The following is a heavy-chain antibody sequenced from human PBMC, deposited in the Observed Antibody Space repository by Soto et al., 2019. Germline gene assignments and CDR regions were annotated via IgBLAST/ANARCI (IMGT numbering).Heavy chain of an antibody. CDR1: GGSISSGGYS. J-gene: IGHJ6*02. Sequence: TLSLTCAVSGGSISSGGYSWSWIRQPPGKGLEWIGYIYHSGSTYYNPSLKSRVTISVDRSKNQFSLKLSSVTAEDTAVYYCARNAGMDVWGQGTTVTVSS. CDR3: ARNAGMDV. CDR2: IYHSGST. V-gene: IGHV4-30-2*01.